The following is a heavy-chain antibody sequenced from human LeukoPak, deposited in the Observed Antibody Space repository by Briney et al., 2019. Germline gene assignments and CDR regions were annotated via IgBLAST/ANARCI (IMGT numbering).Heavy chain of an antibody. V-gene: IGHV1-18*01. CDR2: ISAYNGNT. CDR1: GYTFTSYG. Sequence: ASVKVSCKASGYTFTSYGISWVRQALGQGLEWMGWISAYNGNTNYAQKLQGRVTMTTDTSTSTAYMELRSLRSDDTAVYYCASHYYDSSGYYYLYDYWGQGTLVTVSS. J-gene: IGHJ4*02. CDR3: ASHYYDSSGYYYLYDY. D-gene: IGHD3-22*01.